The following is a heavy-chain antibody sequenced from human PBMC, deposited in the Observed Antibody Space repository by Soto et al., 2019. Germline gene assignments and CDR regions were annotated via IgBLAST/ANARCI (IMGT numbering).Heavy chain of an antibody. CDR1: GFSLSTSGVG. CDR2: NYWDDGK. D-gene: IGHD3-9*01. CDR3: ANRPAYDIWTRYNPFDF. Sequence: QITLKESGPTLVKPTQTLTLTCSFSGFSLSTSGVGVAWIRQPPGKALEWLALNYWDDGKRYSPSLKTRLNITKDTSKNQVVLTLTNVDAVDTATYYCANRPAYDIWTRYNPFDFWGQGSLVTVSS. J-gene: IGHJ4*02. V-gene: IGHV2-5*02.